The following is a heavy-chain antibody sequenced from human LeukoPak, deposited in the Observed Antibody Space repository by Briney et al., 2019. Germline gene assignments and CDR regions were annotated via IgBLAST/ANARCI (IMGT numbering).Heavy chain of an antibody. CDR2: LSGIGDRI. V-gene: IGHV3-23*01. CDR3: ANGAPYYYYTMDV. J-gene: IGHJ6*02. Sequence: GGSLRLSCAVSGFTFSSYAMSWVRQAPGKGLEWVSGLSGIGDRIYYADSVKGRFTISRDNSKNTLYLQMNSLRAEDTAVYYCANGAPYYYYTMDVWGQGTTVTVSS. CDR1: GFTFSSYA. D-gene: IGHD3-16*01.